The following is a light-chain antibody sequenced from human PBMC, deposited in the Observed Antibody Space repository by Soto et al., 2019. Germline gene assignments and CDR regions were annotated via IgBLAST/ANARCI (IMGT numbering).Light chain of an antibody. CDR3: CSYVGGYSYV. CDR1: SSDVGDYNS. CDR2: DVS. J-gene: IGLJ1*01. Sequence: QSALTQPRSVSGSPGQSGTVSCIGTSSDVGDYNSVSWYQQHPGKAPKLMIYDVSKRPSGVPDRFSGSKSGNTASLTISGLQAEDEADYYCCSYVGGYSYVFGSGTKVTVL. V-gene: IGLV2-11*01.